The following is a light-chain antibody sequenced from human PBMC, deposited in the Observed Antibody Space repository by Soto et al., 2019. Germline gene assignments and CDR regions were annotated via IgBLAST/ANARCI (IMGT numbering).Light chain of an antibody. V-gene: IGLV2-23*01. J-gene: IGLJ2*01. Sequence: QSALTQPASVSGSPGQSITISCTGTSSDVGGYNLVSWYQQYPGKAPKLLIYEATKRPSGVSDRFSGSKSGYTASLTISGLRAEDEADYYCCSLEGNSALLVFGGGTKVTVL. CDR3: CSLEGNSALLV. CDR1: SSDVGGYNL. CDR2: EAT.